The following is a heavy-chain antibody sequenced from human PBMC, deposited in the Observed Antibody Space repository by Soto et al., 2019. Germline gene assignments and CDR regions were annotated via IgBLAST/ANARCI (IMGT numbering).Heavy chain of an antibody. J-gene: IGHJ6*02. Sequence: ASVKVSCKASGYTFTSSGITWVRQAPGQGLEWMGWISAYNGNTNYAQKLQGRVTMTTDTSTSTAYMELRSLRSDDTAVYYCARAEWELHGFYGMDVWGQGTTVTVSS. CDR1: GYTFTSSG. V-gene: IGHV1-18*01. CDR2: ISAYNGNT. D-gene: IGHD1-26*01. CDR3: ARAEWELHGFYGMDV.